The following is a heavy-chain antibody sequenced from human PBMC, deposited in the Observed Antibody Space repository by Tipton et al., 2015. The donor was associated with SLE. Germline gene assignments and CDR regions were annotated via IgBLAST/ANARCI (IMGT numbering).Heavy chain of an antibody. CDR1: GFTVSNSF. D-gene: IGHD2-21*02. CDR3: ARPYGGDAALDN. J-gene: IGHJ4*02. CDR2: ISSGGTDT. V-gene: IGHV3-11*06. Sequence: SLRLSCAASGFTVSNSFMSWVRQAPGKGLEWVSSISSGGTDTYYADSVKGRFTISRDNAKNSLYLQMNSLGVEDTAVYYCARPYGGDAALDNWGQGTLLTVSS.